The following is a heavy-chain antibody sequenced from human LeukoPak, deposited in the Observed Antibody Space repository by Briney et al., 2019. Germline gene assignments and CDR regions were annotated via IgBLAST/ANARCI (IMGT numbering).Heavy chain of an antibody. V-gene: IGHV3-21*06. J-gene: IGHJ4*02. CDR2: INDVSGDI. Sequence: GGSLRLSCAASEFTYSRYAMNWVRQAPGKGLEWVSYINDVSGDIHYADSVKGRFTISRDNAKDTLYLQMNSLGAEDTAVYYCARYTFQPGRIDSWGQGTLVIVSS. CDR1: EFTYSRYA. D-gene: IGHD1-14*01. CDR3: ARYTFQPGRIDS.